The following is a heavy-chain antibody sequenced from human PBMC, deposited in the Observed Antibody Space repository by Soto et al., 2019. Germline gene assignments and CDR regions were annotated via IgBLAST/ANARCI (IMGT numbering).Heavy chain of an antibody. Sequence: EVRLVESGGGLVQPGGSLRLSCAASGFTFSDHYMTWVRQAPGKGLEGVGRIKNKAKSYTTDYGASVKGRVTVSRDDSENSLFLQLNSLKTEDTAVYYCARGSEDNGNILDYWGQGTLVTVSS. D-gene: IGHD3-10*01. J-gene: IGHJ4*02. V-gene: IGHV3-72*01. CDR3: ARGSEDNGNILDY. CDR2: IKNKAKSYTT. CDR1: GFTFSDHY.